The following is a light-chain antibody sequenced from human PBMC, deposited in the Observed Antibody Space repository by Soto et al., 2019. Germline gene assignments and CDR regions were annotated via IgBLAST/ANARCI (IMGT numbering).Light chain of an antibody. CDR3: QLYGSSSIT. CDR2: GVS. V-gene: IGKV3-20*01. CDR1: QSVSSY. J-gene: IGKJ5*01. Sequence: EIVLPQSTDTLSLSPGERATLSCRASQSVSSYLAWYQQKPGQAPRLLIYGVSSRATGIPDRFSGSGSGTDFTLTIDRLEPKDFAVYYCQLYGSSSITFGQGTRLEIK.